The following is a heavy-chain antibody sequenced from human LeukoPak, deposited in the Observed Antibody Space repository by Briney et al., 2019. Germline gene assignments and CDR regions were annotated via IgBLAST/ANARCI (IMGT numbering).Heavy chain of an antibody. V-gene: IGHV4-39*07. J-gene: IGHJ4*02. CDR1: GGSISSSSYY. CDR2: IYYSGST. D-gene: IGHD4-17*01. Sequence: SETLSLTCTVSGGSISSSSYYWGWIRQPPGKGLEWIGSIYYSGSTYYNPSLKSRVTISVDTTKNQFSLKLSSVTAADTAVYYCARDAPSSTVTSTFDYWGQGTLVTVSS. CDR3: ARDAPSSTVTSTFDY.